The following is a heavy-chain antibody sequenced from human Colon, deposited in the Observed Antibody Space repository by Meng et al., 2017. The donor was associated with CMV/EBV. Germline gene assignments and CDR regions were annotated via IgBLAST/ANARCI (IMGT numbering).Heavy chain of an antibody. Sequence: GGSLRLSCAASGFTFSSYSMNWVRQAPGKGLEWVAVISYDGSNKYYADSVKGRFTISRDNSKNTLYLQMNSLRAEDTAVYYCARDPNDYGDYVFDYWGQGTLVTVSS. CDR3: ARDPNDYGDYVFDY. V-gene: IGHV3-30*03. CDR1: GFTFSSYS. D-gene: IGHD4-17*01. CDR2: ISYDGSNK. J-gene: IGHJ4*02.